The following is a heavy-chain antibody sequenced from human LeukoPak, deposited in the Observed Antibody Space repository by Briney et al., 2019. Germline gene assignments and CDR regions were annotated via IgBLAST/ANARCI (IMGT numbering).Heavy chain of an antibody. D-gene: IGHD3-22*01. J-gene: IGHJ4*02. Sequence: ASVKVSCKASGYTFTSCNMQWVRQAPGQGLEWMGVINPCGGSTTYAQKFQGRVTMTRDTSTSTVYMELSSLRSEDTAVYYCARLLYSSGHRGFGYWGQGTLVTVSS. CDR3: ARLLYSSGHRGFGY. CDR2: INPCGGST. CDR1: GYTFTSCN. V-gene: IGHV1-46*01.